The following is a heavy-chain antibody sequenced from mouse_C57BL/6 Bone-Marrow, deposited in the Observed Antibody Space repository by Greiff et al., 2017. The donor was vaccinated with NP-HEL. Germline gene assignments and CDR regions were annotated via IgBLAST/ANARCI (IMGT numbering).Heavy chain of an antibody. D-gene: IGHD2-2*01. J-gene: IGHJ3*01. CDR3: AIWLRRGAC. CDR1: GYAFTNYL. V-gene: IGHV1-54*01. Sequence: VQLQQSGAELVRPGTSVKVSCKASGYAFTNYLIEWVKQRPGQGLEWIGVINPGSGGTNYNEKFKGKATLTADKSSSTAYMQLSSLTSEDSAVYFCAIWLRRGACWGQGTLVTVSA. CDR2: INPGSGGT.